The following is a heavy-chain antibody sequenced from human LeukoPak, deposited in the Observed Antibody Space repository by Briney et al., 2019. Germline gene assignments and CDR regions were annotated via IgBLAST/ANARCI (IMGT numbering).Heavy chain of an antibody. D-gene: IGHD1-26*01. CDR2: IYPGDSDT. Sequence: GETLKISCKGSGYNFTNYWIGWVRQMPGKGLEWMGIIYPGDSDTTYSPSFQGQITISADKSISTAYLQWSSLKASDTAMYYCARDRGGSYPFDYWGQGTLVTVSS. CDR1: GYNFTNYW. J-gene: IGHJ4*02. CDR3: ARDRGGSYPFDY. V-gene: IGHV5-51*01.